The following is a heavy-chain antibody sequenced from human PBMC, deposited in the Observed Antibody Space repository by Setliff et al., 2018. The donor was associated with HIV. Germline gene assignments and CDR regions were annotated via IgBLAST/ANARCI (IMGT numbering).Heavy chain of an antibody. Sequence: LRLSCVASGFTFSTSTMNWVRQAPGKGLEWVSSISSSSSNMHYADSVKGRFTISRDNARNSLYLQTNSLRAEDTAVYYCVRGDSRDYWGQGTLVTVSS. CDR3: VRGDSRDY. V-gene: IGHV3-21*01. CDR1: GFTFSTST. J-gene: IGHJ4*02. CDR2: ISSSSSNM. D-gene: IGHD2-21*02.